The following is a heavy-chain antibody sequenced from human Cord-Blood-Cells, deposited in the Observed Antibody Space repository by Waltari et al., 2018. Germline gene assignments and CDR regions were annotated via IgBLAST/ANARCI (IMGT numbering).Heavy chain of an antibody. CDR3: ARQRSGFWSGYFPYYFDY. J-gene: IGHJ4*02. V-gene: IGHV4-34*01. Sequence: QVQLQQWGAGLLKPSETLSLTCAVYGGSFSGYYWSWIRQPPGKGLEWIGEINHSGSTNYNPSLKSRVTISVDTSKNQFSLKLRSVTAADTAVYYCARQRSGFWSGYFPYYFDYWGQGTLVTVSS. D-gene: IGHD3-3*01. CDR1: GGSFSGYY. CDR2: INHSGST.